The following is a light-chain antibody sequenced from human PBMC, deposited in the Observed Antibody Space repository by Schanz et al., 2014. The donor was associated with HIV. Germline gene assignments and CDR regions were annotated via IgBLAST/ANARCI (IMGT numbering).Light chain of an antibody. CDR1: QSISGR. J-gene: IGKJ1*01. V-gene: IGKV1-5*03. CDR3: QHYSSYSRT. CDR2: QAS. Sequence: DIRMTQSPSTLSASVGDRVTITCRASQSISGRLAWYQQKPGKAPKRLIYQASRLGSGVPSTFSGSGSGTDFSLTISSLQPDDFATYYCQHYSSYSRTFGQGTNVEIK.